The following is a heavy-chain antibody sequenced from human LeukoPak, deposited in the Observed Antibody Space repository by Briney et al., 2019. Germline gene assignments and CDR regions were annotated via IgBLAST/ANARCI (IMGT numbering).Heavy chain of an antibody. Sequence: PSGTLSLTCDVSSGSITQTNYWTWVRQPPGKGLEWIGEVNLQGSTNYNPSLMGRVAISVDTSENHVSLQLTSVTTPDTVVYYCARDVSSSGSYFDYWGQGTLVTVSS. CDR3: ARDVSSSGSYFDY. D-gene: IGHD6-19*01. J-gene: IGHJ4*02. CDR2: VNLQGST. V-gene: IGHV4-4*02. CDR1: SGSITQTNY.